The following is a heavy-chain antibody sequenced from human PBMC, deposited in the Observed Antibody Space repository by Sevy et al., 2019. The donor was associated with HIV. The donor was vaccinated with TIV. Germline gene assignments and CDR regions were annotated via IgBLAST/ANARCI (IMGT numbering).Heavy chain of an antibody. Sequence: GGSLRLSCAVSGFTFSSYTMNWVRQAPGKGLEWVSSISSSSRYIYYADSVKGRFTIPRDNAKNPVYLQMNSLRTEDTAVYYCARDGGCSTTSCLLYFDYWGQGTLVTVSS. CDR1: GFTFSSYT. CDR2: ISSSSRYI. V-gene: IGHV3-21*01. CDR3: ARDGGCSTTSCLLYFDY. J-gene: IGHJ4*01. D-gene: IGHD2-2*01.